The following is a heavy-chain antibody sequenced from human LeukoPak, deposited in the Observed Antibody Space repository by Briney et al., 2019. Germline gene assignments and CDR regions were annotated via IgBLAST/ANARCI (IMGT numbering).Heavy chain of an antibody. CDR3: ARMIMFRGVPSAAFDS. CDR1: GFTFSDYY. J-gene: IGHJ4*02. D-gene: IGHD3-16*01. Sequence: GGSLRLSCAVSGFTFSDYYMSWIRQAPGRGLEWVSYITDSGVFTKYTDSVKARFTISRDNAQNSLSLQLNSLRVEDTAICYCARMIMFRGVPSAAFDSWGQGTLVTVSS. CDR2: ITDSGVFT. V-gene: IGHV3-11*06.